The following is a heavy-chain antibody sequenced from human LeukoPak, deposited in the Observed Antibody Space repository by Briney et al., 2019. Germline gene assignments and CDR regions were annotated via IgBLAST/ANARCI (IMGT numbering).Heavy chain of an antibody. Sequence: GGSLRLSCAASGFTFSSYAMSWVRQAPGKGLEWVSAISGSGGSTYYADSVKGRFTISRDNSKNTLYLQMNSLRAEDTAVYYCAKDSIPAIGFWSGYFDYWGQGTLVTVSS. V-gene: IGHV3-23*01. CDR1: GFTFSSYA. CDR2: ISGSGGST. CDR3: AKDSIPAIGFWSGYFDY. D-gene: IGHD3-3*01. J-gene: IGHJ4*02.